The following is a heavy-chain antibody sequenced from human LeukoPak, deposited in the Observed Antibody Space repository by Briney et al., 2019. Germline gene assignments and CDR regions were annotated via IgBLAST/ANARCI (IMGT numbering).Heavy chain of an antibody. V-gene: IGHV3-7*01. CDR2: INQDGSEK. CDR3: ARDQGFSYYYYYMDV. D-gene: IGHD3-3*01. CDR1: GFIFSSHA. J-gene: IGHJ6*03. Sequence: GGSLRLSCAASGFIFSSHAMNWVRQAPGKGLEWVANINQDGSEKYYVDSVKGRLTISRDNAKNSLYLQMNSLRAEDTAVYYCARDQGFSYYYYYMDVWGKGTTVTVSS.